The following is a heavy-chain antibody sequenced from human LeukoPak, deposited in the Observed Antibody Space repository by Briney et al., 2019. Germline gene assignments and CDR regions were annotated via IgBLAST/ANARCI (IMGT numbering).Heavy chain of an antibody. D-gene: IGHD3-3*01. Sequence: GGSLRLSRAASGFTFSSYGMHWVRQAPGKGLEWVAFIRYDGSNKYYADSVKGRFTISRDNSKNTLYLQMNSLRAEDTAVYYCAKGVGHYDFWSGYSYETYYYYYMDVWGKGTTVTVSS. V-gene: IGHV3-30*02. CDR3: AKGVGHYDFWSGYSYETYYYYYMDV. J-gene: IGHJ6*03. CDR2: IRYDGSNK. CDR1: GFTFSSYG.